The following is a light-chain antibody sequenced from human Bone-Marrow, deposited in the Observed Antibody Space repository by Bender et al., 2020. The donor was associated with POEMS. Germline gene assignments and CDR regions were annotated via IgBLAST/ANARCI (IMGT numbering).Light chain of an antibody. CDR3: SSWDDSLSGWV. Sequence: QPVLTQSPSASASPGQRVAISCSGSDSNIGSNYIHWYQHLPGTAPRLVVYSNYQRPSGVPARFSGSKSGTSASLAISDIQSEDEGDYYCSSWDDSLSGWVFGGGTKLTVL. CDR1: DSNIGSNY. V-gene: IGLV1-47*02. J-gene: IGLJ3*02. CDR2: SNY.